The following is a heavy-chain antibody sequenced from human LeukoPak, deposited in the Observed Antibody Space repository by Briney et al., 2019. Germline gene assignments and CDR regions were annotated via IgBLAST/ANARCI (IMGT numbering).Heavy chain of an antibody. Sequence: GGSLRLSCAASGFTFSSYSMNWVRQAPGKGLEWVSSISSSSSYIYYADSVKGRFTISRDNAKNSLYLQMNSLRAEDTAVYYCARTDGSSWYPRFDPWGQGTLVTVSS. CDR1: GFTFSSYS. D-gene: IGHD6-13*01. CDR2: ISSSSSYI. CDR3: ARTDGSSWYPRFDP. J-gene: IGHJ5*02. V-gene: IGHV3-21*01.